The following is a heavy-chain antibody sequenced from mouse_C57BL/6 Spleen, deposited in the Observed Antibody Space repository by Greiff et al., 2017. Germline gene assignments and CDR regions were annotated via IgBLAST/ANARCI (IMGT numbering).Heavy chain of an antibody. CDR2: INPCTGGT. CDR1: GYSFTGYY. Sequence: DVQLQESGPELVKPGASVKISCKASGYSFTGYYMNWVKQSPEKSLEWIGEINPCTGGTTYNQKFKAKATLTVDKSSSTAYMQLNSLTSEDSAVYYCARYCITTALEDPNYFDYWGQGTTLTVSS. V-gene: IGHV1-42*01. CDR3: ARYCITTALEDPNYFDY. D-gene: IGHD1-1*01. J-gene: IGHJ2*01.